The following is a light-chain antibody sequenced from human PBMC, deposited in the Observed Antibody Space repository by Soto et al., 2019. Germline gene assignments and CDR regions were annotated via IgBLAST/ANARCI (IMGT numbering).Light chain of an antibody. Sequence: EIVLTQSPGTLSLSPGERATLSCRASESVSSNLAWYQQKPGQAPRLLIYGASTRATGIPAMFSGSGSGTEFTLTISSLQSEDFAVYYCQQYNNWPPKTFGGGTKVDIK. V-gene: IGKV3-15*01. J-gene: IGKJ4*01. CDR2: GAS. CDR3: QQYNNWPPKT. CDR1: ESVSSN.